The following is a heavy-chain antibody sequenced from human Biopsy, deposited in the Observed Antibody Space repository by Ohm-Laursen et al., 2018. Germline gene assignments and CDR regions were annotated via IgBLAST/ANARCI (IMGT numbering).Heavy chain of an antibody. CDR3: ATDADGYYTEFDF. V-gene: IGHV1-69*06. J-gene: IGHJ4*02. CDR1: GGPFSSYA. Sequence: SVKVSCKASGGPFSSYAVTWVRQAPGQGLEWMGGIIGMFGTADYAQRFQGRVALTADKSTGTAYMELNRLISDDTAVYYCATDADGYYTEFDFWGQGTLITVSS. CDR2: IIGMFGTA. D-gene: IGHD5-24*01.